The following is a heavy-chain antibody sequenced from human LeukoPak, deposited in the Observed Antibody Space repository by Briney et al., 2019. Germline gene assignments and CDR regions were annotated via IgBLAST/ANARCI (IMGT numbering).Heavy chain of an antibody. CDR2: INPSGGST. CDR1: GYTFNTYY. J-gene: IGHJ4*02. CDR3: ARDPYGSGNYYTYFDY. Sequence: ASVRVSCKASGYTFNTYYIHWVRQAPGQGLEWVGIINPSGGSTSYAEKFQGRVTMTRDTSTSTVYMELSSLRSEDTAVYYCARDPYGSGNYYTYFDYWGQGTLVTVSS. V-gene: IGHV1-46*02. D-gene: IGHD3-10*01.